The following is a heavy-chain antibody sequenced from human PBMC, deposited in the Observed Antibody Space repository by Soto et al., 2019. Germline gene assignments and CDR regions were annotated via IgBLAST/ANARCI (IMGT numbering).Heavy chain of an antibody. CDR3: ARTDCSSTSCYNYYYYGMDV. J-gene: IGHJ6*02. CDR1: GYSFTKYG. Sequence: QVQLVQSGTEVKKPGASVKVSCKTSGYSFTKYGLHWVRQAPGQRLEWMGWINPGNGDTKYSQKFQGRVTITRDTSATTAYMELSSLRSEDSAEFYCARTDCSSTSCYNYYYYGMDVWGQGTTVTVSS. CDR2: INPGNGDT. D-gene: IGHD2-2*01. V-gene: IGHV1-3*01.